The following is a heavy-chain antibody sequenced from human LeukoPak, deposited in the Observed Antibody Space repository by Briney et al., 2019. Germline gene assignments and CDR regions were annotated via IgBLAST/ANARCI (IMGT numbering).Heavy chain of an antibody. D-gene: IGHD6-13*01. V-gene: IGHV3-23*01. J-gene: IGHJ5*02. CDR3: AKTDSSSWYVSNWFDP. CDR2: ISGSGGST. Sequence: GGSLRLSCAAFGFTFSGYAMSWVRQAPGKGLEWVSAISGSGGSTYYADSVKGRFTISRDNSKNTLYLQMNSLRAEDTAVYYCAKTDSSSWYVSNWFDPWGQGTLVTVSS. CDR1: GFTFSGYA.